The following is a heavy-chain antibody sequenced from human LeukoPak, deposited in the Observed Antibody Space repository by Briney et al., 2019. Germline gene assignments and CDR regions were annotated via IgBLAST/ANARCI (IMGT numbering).Heavy chain of an antibody. J-gene: IGHJ4*02. CDR1: GFTFSSYA. Sequence: HPGGSLRLSCAASGFTFSSYAMSWVRQAPGKGLEWVSASGSGGNTYYADSVKGRFTISRDNSKNTLYLEMSSLRAEDTAVYYCAGGYYDSFGGYWGQGTLVTVSS. CDR3: AGGYYDSFGGY. CDR2: SGSGGNT. V-gene: IGHV3-23*01. D-gene: IGHD3-22*01.